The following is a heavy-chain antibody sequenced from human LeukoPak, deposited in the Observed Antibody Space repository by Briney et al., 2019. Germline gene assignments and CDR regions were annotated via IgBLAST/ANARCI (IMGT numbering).Heavy chain of an antibody. CDR1: GFTFSSYA. J-gene: IGHJ3*02. Sequence: PGGSLRLSCAASGFTFSSYAMHWVRQAPGKGLEWVASISSGSVYIYYADSVKGRFTISRDNSKNTLYLQMNSLRAEDTAVYYCAKWSNSGSYLDAFDIWGQGTMVTVSS. CDR2: ISSGSVYI. D-gene: IGHD1-26*01. CDR3: AKWSNSGSYLDAFDI. V-gene: IGHV3-23*01.